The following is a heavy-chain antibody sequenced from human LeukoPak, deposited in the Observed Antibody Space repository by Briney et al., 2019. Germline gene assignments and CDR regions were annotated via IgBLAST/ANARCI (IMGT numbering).Heavy chain of an antibody. J-gene: IGHJ2*01. CDR3: AREGRFGELWWYFDL. CDR2: ISSNGGST. CDR1: GFTFSSYA. D-gene: IGHD3-10*01. Sequence: GGSLRLSCAASGFTFSSYAMHWVRQAPGKGLEYVSAISSNGGSTYYANSVKGRFTISRDNSKNTLYLQMNSLRAEDTAVYYCAREGRFGELWWYFDLWGRGTLVTVSS. V-gene: IGHV3-64*01.